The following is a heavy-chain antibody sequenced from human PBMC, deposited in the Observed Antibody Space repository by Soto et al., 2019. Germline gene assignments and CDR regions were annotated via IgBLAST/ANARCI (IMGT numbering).Heavy chain of an antibody. J-gene: IGHJ4*02. CDR1: GGSISGSYYY. Sequence: SETLSLTCAVSGGSISGSYYYWGWLRQSPGRGPEWIGSVFYTGFTSYNLSLESRVSVSVATSKNQFSLKVSAVTAADTAVYYCASSQKGYNWNYFDHWGQGALVPVSS. CDR3: ASSQKGYNWNYFDH. V-gene: IGHV4-39*01. D-gene: IGHD1-20*01. CDR2: VFYTGFT.